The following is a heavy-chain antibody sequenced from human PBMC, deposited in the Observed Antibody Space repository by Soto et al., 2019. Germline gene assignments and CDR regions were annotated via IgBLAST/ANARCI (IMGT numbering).Heavy chain of an antibody. CDR1: GFTFSSYD. Sequence: TGGSLRLSCAASGFTFSSYDMHWVRQATGKGLEWVSAIGTAGDTYYPGSVKGRFTISRENAKNSLYLQMNSLRAGDTAVYYCARDGSRERTTVTTYYYYGMDVWGQGTTVTVSS. CDR2: IGTAGDT. CDR3: ARDGSRERTTVTTYYYYGMDV. D-gene: IGHD4-17*01. J-gene: IGHJ6*02. V-gene: IGHV3-13*04.